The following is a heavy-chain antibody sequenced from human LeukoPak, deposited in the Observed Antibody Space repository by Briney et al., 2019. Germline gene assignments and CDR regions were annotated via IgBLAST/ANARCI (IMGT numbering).Heavy chain of an antibody. CDR2: ISDSGGTT. CDR3: AKMAATAQGY. V-gene: IGHV3-23*01. CDR1: GFTFNTHG. D-gene: IGHD1-26*01. Sequence: GGSLRLSCAASGFTFNTHGLSWARQAPGKGLDWVSSISDSGGTTYYADSVKGRFTISRDNSKNTLYLQMNSLRAEDTAIYYCAKMAATAQGYWGQGTLVTVSS. J-gene: IGHJ4*02.